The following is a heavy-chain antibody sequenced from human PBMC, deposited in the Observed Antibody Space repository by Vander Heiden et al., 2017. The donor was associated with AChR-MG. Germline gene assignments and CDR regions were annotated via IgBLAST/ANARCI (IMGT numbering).Heavy chain of an antibody. Sequence: QVQLQQWGAGLLKPSETLSLTCAVYGGSFSGYYWGWIRQPPGKGLEWIGEINHSGSTNYNPSLKSRVTIAVDTSKNQFSLKRSSVTAADTAVYYCARGGNGGNSRGTYYYYGMDVWGQGTTVTVSS. D-gene: IGHD2-21*02. J-gene: IGHJ6*02. V-gene: IGHV4-34*01. CDR3: ARGGNGGNSRGTYYYYGMDV. CDR2: INHSGST. CDR1: GGSFSGYY.